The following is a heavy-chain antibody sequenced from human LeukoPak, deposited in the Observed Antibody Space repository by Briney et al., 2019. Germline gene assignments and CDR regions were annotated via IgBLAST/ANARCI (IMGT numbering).Heavy chain of an antibody. J-gene: IGHJ4*02. Sequence: GGSLRLSCAASGFTFSRDSMNWVRQAPGKGLEWVSCINGGGSPIYYADSVRGRFTISRDNAKNSLYLQMNSLRAEDTAVYYCARQVAGPYYFDYWGQGTLVTVSS. D-gene: IGHD6-19*01. CDR3: ARQVAGPYYFDY. CDR2: INGGGSPI. V-gene: IGHV3-48*01. CDR1: GFTFSRDS.